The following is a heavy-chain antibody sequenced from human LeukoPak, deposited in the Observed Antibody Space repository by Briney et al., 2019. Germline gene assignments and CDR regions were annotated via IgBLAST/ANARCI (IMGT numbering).Heavy chain of an antibody. CDR3: VRAPPATVWLVDH. J-gene: IGHJ4*02. D-gene: IGHD5-12*01. CDR2: ISTAGDT. Sequence: PGGSLRLSCASSGFTFSNYDMLWVRQAAGKGLEWVSAISTAGDTYYPGSEKGRFTISRDNAKNSLYLQMRGLRVDDTAVYYCVRAPPATVWLVDHWGQGTLVRVSS. V-gene: IGHV3-13*04. CDR1: GFTFSNYD.